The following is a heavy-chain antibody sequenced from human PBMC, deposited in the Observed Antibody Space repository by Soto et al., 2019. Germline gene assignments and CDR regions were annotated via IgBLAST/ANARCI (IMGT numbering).Heavy chain of an antibody. CDR2: ISSSSSYI. J-gene: IGHJ6*03. D-gene: IGHD4-17*01. Sequence: EVQLVESGGGLVKPGGSLRLSCAASGFTFSSYSMNWVRQAPGKGLEWVSSISSSSSYIYYADSVKGRFTISRDNAKDSLDLQMNSLRAEDTAVYYCARDGATDYGDYVDYYYYMDVWGKGTTVTVSS. CDR1: GFTFSSYS. V-gene: IGHV3-21*01. CDR3: ARDGATDYGDYVDYYYYMDV.